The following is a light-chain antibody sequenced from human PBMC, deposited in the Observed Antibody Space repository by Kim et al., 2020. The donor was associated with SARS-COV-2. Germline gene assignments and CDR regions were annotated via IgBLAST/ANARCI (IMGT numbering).Light chain of an antibody. CDR2: GKN. Sequence: ALEQKLTVKSEGDKLRTYYESRYQQTPGRATIVVIYGKNKRPSGIPDRFSGSSSGNTASLTVTGAQAVDGADYYCHSRDNSGDHVLFGGGTQLTVL. CDR1: KLRTYY. CDR3: HSRDNSGDHVL. J-gene: IGLJ2*01. V-gene: IGLV3-19*01.